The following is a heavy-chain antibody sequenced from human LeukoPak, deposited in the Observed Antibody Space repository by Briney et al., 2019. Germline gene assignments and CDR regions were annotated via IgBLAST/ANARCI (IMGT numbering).Heavy chain of an antibody. J-gene: IGHJ4*02. Sequence: GASVKVSCKGSGYTFTCYDINWVRQAPGQGLEWMGSISGYSGHTNYAQIVQGRVTMTTDTSTSTAYMELRSLRSDDTAVYYCARGGSGWYSDYWGQGTLVTVSS. D-gene: IGHD6-19*01. CDR3: ARGGSGWYSDY. CDR1: GYTFTCYD. V-gene: IGHV1-18*01. CDR2: ISGYSGHT.